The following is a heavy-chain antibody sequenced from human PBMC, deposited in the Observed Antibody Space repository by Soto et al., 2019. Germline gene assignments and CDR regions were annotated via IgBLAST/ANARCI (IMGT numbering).Heavy chain of an antibody. CDR1: GYSFTSYW. D-gene: IGHD2-8*01. Sequence: PGESLKISCKVSGYSFTSYWIGWVRQMPGKGLEWMGIIYPGDSDTRYSPSFQGQVTISADKSISTAYLQWSSLKASDTAMYYCARHPYCTNGVCYHEPVDVWGQGTTVTVSS. J-gene: IGHJ6*02. CDR3: ARHPYCTNGVCYHEPVDV. CDR2: IYPGDSDT. V-gene: IGHV5-51*01.